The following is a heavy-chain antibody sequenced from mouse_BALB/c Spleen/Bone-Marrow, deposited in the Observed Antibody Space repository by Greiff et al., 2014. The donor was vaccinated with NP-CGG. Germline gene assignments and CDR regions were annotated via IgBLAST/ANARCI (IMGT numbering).Heavy chain of an antibody. CDR3: AIYYYGSSGFAY. V-gene: IGHV14-3*02. CDR1: GFNIKDTY. D-gene: IGHD1-1*01. CDR2: IDPANGNT. J-gene: IGHJ3*01. Sequence: VQLQQSXAELVKPGASVKLSCTASGFNIKDTYMRWVKQRPEQGLAWIGRIDPANGNTKYDPKFQGKATITADTSSNTAYLQHSSLTSEDTAVYYCAIYYYGSSGFAYWGQGTLVTVSA.